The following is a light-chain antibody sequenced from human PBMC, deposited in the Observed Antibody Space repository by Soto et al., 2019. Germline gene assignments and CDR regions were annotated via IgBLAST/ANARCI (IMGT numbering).Light chain of an antibody. CDR1: QSVLYSSNNKNY. V-gene: IGKV4-1*01. CDR3: QQYYTTPRT. Sequence: DIVMTQSPDSLTVSLGERATINCKSSQSVLYSSNNKNYLAWYQQKPGQPPKLLIYWASTRESGVPDRFSDSGSGTDFTLTISSLQAEDVAVDYCQQYYTTPRTFGQGTKVEIK. J-gene: IGKJ1*01. CDR2: WAS.